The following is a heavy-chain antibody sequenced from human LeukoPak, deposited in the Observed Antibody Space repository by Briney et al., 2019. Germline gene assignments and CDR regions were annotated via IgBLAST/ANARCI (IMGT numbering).Heavy chain of an antibody. D-gene: IGHD6-19*01. CDR2: IYSGGST. V-gene: IGHV3-53*01. CDR3: ARSPGIAVAGTYDRKTEFDY. J-gene: IGHJ4*02. Sequence: PGGSLRLSCAASGLTVSSNYMSWVRQAPGKGLEWVSVIYSGGSTYYADSVKGRFTISRDNSKNTLYLQMNSLRAEDTAVYYCARSPGIAVAGTYDRKTEFDYWGQGTLVTVSS. CDR1: GLTVSSNY.